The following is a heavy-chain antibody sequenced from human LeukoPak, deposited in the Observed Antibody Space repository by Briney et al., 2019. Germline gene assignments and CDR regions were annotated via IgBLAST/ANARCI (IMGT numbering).Heavy chain of an antibody. V-gene: IGHV3-15*01. CDR2: IKSKTDGGTT. CDR1: GFTFSSYG. Sequence: GGSLRLSCAASGFTFSSYGMHWVRQAPGKGLEWVGRIKSKTDGGTTDYAAPVKGRFTISRDDSKNTLYLQMNSLKTEDTAVYYCTTGRGGYSDYWGQGTLVTVSS. D-gene: IGHD3-22*01. CDR3: TTGRGGYSDY. J-gene: IGHJ4*02.